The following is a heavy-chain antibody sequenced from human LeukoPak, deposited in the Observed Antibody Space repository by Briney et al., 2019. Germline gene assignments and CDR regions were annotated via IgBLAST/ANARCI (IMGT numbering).Heavy chain of an antibody. CDR1: GFTFSDYY. CDR2: ISGSSGYI. D-gene: IGHD2-2*02. J-gene: IGHJ4*02. CDR3: ARGNTALGY. V-gene: IGHV3-21*06. Sequence: GGSLRLSCAASGFTFSDYYMNWVRQAPGKGLEWVSSISGSSGYIYYADSVRGRFTISRDNAKNSLHLQMNSLRAEDTAVYYCARGNTALGYWGQGTLVTVSS.